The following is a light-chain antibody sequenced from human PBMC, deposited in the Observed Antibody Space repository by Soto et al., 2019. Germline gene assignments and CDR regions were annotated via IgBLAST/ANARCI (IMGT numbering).Light chain of an antibody. CDR1: QSITNNY. CDR3: QQYGYLCT. V-gene: IGKV3-20*01. Sequence: EIVLTQSPGTLSLSPGERATLSCRASQSITNNYLAWYQQKPGRAHRLLIYGASSRATGIPDRFSGSGSGTDFALTVSRLEPGDFAMYYCQQYGYLCTFGGGTKVEIK. J-gene: IGKJ4*01. CDR2: GAS.